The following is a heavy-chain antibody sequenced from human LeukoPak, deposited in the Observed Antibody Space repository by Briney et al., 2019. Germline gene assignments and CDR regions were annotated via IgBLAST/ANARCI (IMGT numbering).Heavy chain of an antibody. CDR2: ISGSGGSI. CDR1: GFTFSNYA. V-gene: IGHV3-23*01. D-gene: IGHD3-10*01. J-gene: IGHJ4*02. Sequence: PGGSLRLSCAASGFTFSNYAMSWVRQAPGKGLEWVSGISGSGGSIYYADSVKGRLTVSRDKSKNTLYLQLDSLRAEDTAVYYCARGSIPLFRGVGGPFACGGQGILVTVPS. CDR3: ARGSIPLFRGVGGPFAC.